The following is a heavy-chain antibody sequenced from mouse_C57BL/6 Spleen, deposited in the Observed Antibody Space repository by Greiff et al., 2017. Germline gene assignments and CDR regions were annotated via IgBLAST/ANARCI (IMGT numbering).Heavy chain of an antibody. D-gene: IGHD2-5*01. J-gene: IGHJ4*01. V-gene: IGHV5-6*01. CDR2: ISSGGSYT. CDR1: GFTFSSYG. CDR3: ARPDMSNCDYYAMDY. Sequence: DVQLVESGGDLVKPGGSLKLSCAASGFTFSSYGMSWVRQTPDKRLEWVATISSGGSYTYYPDSVKGRFTISRDNAKNTLYLQMSSLKSEDTAMYYCARPDMSNCDYYAMDYWGQGTSVTVSS.